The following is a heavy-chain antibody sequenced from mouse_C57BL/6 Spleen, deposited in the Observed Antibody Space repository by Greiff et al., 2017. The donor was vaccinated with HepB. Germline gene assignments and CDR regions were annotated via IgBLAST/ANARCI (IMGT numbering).Heavy chain of an antibody. CDR3: TTGATVGYFDV. D-gene: IGHD1-1*01. V-gene: IGHV14-4*01. CDR1: GFNIKDDY. J-gene: IGHJ1*03. CDR2: IDPENGDT. Sequence: EVKLQQSGAELVRPGASVKLSCTASGFNIKDDYMHWVKQRPEQGLEWIGWIDPENGDTEYASKFQGKATITADTSSNTAYMQLSSLTSEDTAVYYCTTGATVGYFDVWGTGTTVTVSS.